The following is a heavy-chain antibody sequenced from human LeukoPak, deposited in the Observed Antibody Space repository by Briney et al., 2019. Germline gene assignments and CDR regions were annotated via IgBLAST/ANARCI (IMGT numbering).Heavy chain of an antibody. Sequence: ASVKVSCKASGYTFTSHHMYWVRQAPGQGLEWMGLINPTGGSTNYAQRFQGRVTMTRDTSTSTVFVELNSLRSDDTAVYYCARGPPLYSSGWELDYWGQGALSPSPQ. CDR2: INPTGGST. D-gene: IGHD6-19*01. CDR1: GYTFTSHH. V-gene: IGHV1-46*01. J-gene: IGHJ4*02. CDR3: ARGPPLYSSGWELDY.